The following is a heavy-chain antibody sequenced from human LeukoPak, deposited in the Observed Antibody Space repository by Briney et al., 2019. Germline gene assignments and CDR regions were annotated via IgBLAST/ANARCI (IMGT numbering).Heavy chain of an antibody. V-gene: IGHV1-18*01. Sequence: ASVMVSCKASGYLFINYGITWLRQAPGQGLEFIGWISPYSGNTDYAQKLQGRFTMTTDRSTPTAYMELRSLGFDDTAVYYCARTSGVSVAGSPYYFDFWGQGTLITVSS. CDR2: ISPYSGNT. D-gene: IGHD6-13*01. CDR3: ARTSGVSVAGSPYYFDF. J-gene: IGHJ4*02. CDR1: GYLFINYG.